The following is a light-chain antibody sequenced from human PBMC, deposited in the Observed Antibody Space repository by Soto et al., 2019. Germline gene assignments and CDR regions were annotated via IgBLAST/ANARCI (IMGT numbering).Light chain of an antibody. CDR2: ATS. Sequence: QSVLTQPAAVSGSPGQSITISCTGTSSDVGTYNLVSWYQQYPGKAPKLMIYATSKRPSGVSNRFSGSKSGDTASLTISGLQGEDEADYYCTSFARGSAVGVGGGTEVTVL. CDR1: SSDVGTYNL. J-gene: IGLJ2*01. CDR3: TSFARGSAVG. V-gene: IGLV2-23*01.